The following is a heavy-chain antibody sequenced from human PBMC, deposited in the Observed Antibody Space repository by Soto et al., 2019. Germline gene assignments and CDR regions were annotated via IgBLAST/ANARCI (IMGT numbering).Heavy chain of an antibody. CDR2: ISSSSSAI. CDR3: ARTDDRSGYYYDAFDI. V-gene: IGHV3-48*02. CDR1: GFTFNRYS. Sequence: VQLVESGGGVVQPGRSLRLSCAASGFTFNRYSINWVRQAPGKGLEWVSYISSSSSAIYYTDSVKGRFTISRDNAKNSLYLQMNSLRDEDTAVYYCARTDDRSGYYYDAFDIWGQGTMVTVSS. D-gene: IGHD3-22*01. J-gene: IGHJ3*02.